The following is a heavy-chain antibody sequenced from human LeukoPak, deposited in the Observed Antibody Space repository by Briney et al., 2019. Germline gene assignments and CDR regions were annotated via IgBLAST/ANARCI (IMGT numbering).Heavy chain of an antibody. V-gene: IGHV4-4*07. CDR3: ARDKHSSWDFDY. CDR1: GGSISSYY. CDR2: IYTSGST. D-gene: IGHD6-13*01. Sequence: SETLSLTCTVSGGSISSYYWSWIRQPAGKGLEWIGRIYTSGSTNYNPSLKGRVTMSVDTSKNQFSLKLSSVTAADTAVYYCARDKHSSWDFDYWGQGTLVTVSS. J-gene: IGHJ4*02.